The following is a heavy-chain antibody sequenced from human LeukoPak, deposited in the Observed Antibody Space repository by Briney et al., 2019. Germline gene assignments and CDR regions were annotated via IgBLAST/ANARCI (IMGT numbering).Heavy chain of an antibody. V-gene: IGHV3-30*18. J-gene: IGHJ4*02. Sequence: GGSLRLSCAASRFTFRNCGMHWVRQAPGKGLEWLTLISLDGSNQFYADSVRGRFTISRDNSNDTLYLQMDGLRPDDTAVYFCAKDSPPHGAPFPGHWGQGPLVTVSS. CDR3: AKDSPPHGAPFPGH. D-gene: IGHD1-26*01. CDR1: RFTFRNCG. CDR2: ISLDGSNQ.